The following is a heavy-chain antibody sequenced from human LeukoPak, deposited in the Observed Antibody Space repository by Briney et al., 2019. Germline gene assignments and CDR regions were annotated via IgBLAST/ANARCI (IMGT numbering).Heavy chain of an antibody. CDR3: ARVVVVVAAKRSNWFDP. V-gene: IGHV1-69*05. CDR2: IIPIFGTA. J-gene: IGHJ5*02. Sequence: SVKVSCKASGGTFSSYAISWVRQAPGQGLEWMGGIIPIFGTANYAQKFQGRVTITTDESTSTAYMELSSLRSEDTAVYHCARVVVVVAAKRSNWFDPWGQGTLVTVSS. D-gene: IGHD2-15*01. CDR1: GGTFSSYA.